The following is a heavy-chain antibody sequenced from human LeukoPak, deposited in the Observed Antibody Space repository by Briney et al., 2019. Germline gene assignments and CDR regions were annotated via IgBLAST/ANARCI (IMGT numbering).Heavy chain of an antibody. V-gene: IGHV4-31*03. CDR1: GGSINNPNYY. CDR2: IHSSGST. CDR3: ARDSAYRSGGRCPKWFDP. Sequence: SETLSLTCTVSGGSINNPNYYWTWIRQHPGKGLEWIGYIHSSGSTFYSPSLKSRLTISLDTSNNQFSLKLNSVTAADTAVYYCARDSAYRSGGRCPKWFDPWGQGALVTVSS. D-gene: IGHD2-15*01. J-gene: IGHJ5*02.